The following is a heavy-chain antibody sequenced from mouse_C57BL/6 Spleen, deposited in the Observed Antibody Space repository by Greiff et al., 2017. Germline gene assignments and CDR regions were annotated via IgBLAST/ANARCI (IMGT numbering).Heavy chain of an antibody. CDR2: IHPNSGST. CDR3: AREALTGTWGFAY. Sequence: VQLQQPGAELVKPGASVKLSCKASGYTFTSYWMHWVKQRPGQGLEWIGMIHPNSGSTNYNEKFKSKATLTVDKSSSTAYMQLSSLTSEDSAVYYCAREALTGTWGFAYWGQGTLVTVSA. D-gene: IGHD4-1*01. CDR1: GYTFTSYW. V-gene: IGHV1-64*01. J-gene: IGHJ3*01.